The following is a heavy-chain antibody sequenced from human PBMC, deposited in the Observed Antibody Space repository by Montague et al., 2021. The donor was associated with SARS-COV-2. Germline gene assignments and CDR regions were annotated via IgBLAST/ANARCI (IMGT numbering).Heavy chain of an antibody. J-gene: IGHJ2*01. CDR3: AKGLRSMVRGIPGRYWYFDL. CDR2: ISGSGGST. Sequence: SLRLSCAASGFTFSSYAMSWVRQAPGKGLEWVSAISGSGGSTYYADSVKGRFTISRDNSKNTLYLQMNSLRAEDTAVYYCAKGLRSMVRGIPGRYWYFDLWGRGTLVTVSS. CDR1: GFTFSSYA. D-gene: IGHD3-10*01. V-gene: IGHV3-23*01.